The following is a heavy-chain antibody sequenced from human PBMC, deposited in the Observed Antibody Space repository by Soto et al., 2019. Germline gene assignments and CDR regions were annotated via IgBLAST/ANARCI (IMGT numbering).Heavy chain of an antibody. V-gene: IGHV1-69*01. J-gene: IGHJ4*02. Sequence: QVQLVQSGTEVKKAGSSVKVSCKASGGTLSGYAFSWVRQAPGQGLEWMGVIMPIFGTTKYAQKFQDRITITADEPTSTVHRELSSLRSEDRAVYYCARGSAVTFGGIIGAFDYWGQGTLVTVSA. CDR3: ARGSAVTFGGIIGAFDY. D-gene: IGHD3-16*02. CDR1: GGTLSGYA. CDR2: IMPIFGTT.